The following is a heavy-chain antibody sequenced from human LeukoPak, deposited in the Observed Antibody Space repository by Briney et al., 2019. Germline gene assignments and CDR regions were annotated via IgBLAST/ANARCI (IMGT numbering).Heavy chain of an antibody. Sequence: GGSLRLSCAAACFSFSDYYMSWIRQAPGKGLEWVSYISSSSSYTNYADSVKGRFTISRDNAKDSLYLQMNSLKAEDTAFYYRARGSPTRSCYYPRSDLWGQGTLVTVSS. D-gene: IGHD3-3*01. CDR2: ISSSSSYT. CDR1: CFSFSDYY. J-gene: IGHJ5*02. V-gene: IGHV3-11*05. CDR3: ARGSPTRSCYYPRSDL.